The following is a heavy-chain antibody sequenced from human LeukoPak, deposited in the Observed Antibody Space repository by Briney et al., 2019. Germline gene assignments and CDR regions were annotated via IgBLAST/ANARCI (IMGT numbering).Heavy chain of an antibody. Sequence: PSETLSLTCTVSGGSITGYYWSWIRQPPGKGLEWVGYIFSSGSTNYNPSLKSRVTISLDTSKSQFSLKLISVTASDTAVYYCARLTKFLTTYYPTPWGQGTLVAVSS. J-gene: IGHJ5*02. D-gene: IGHD2/OR15-2a*01. CDR3: ARLTKFLTTYYPTP. CDR1: GGSITGYY. CDR2: IFSSGST. V-gene: IGHV4-59*08.